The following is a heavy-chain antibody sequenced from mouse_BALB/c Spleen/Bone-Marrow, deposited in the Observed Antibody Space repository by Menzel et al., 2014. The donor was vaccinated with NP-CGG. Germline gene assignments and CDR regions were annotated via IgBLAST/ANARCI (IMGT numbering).Heavy chain of an antibody. J-gene: IGHJ3*01. Sequence: VQLKQSGGGLVQPGGSLKLSCIASGFTFSNYWMNWVRQSPEKGLEWIAEIRLKSNNYATHYVESVKGRFTISRDDSKSSVYLQMSNLRTEDTGVYYCTRPFAYWGQGTLVTVSA. CDR3: TRPFAY. V-gene: IGHV6-6*02. CDR1: GFTFSNYW. CDR2: IRLKSNNYAT.